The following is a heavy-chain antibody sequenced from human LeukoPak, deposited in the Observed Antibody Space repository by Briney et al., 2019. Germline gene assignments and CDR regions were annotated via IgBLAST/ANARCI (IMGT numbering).Heavy chain of an antibody. CDR3: ARSYYYDTPVN. V-gene: IGHV3-53*01. J-gene: IGHJ4*02. CDR2: IYSGGST. CDR1: GLTVSSNY. D-gene: IGHD3-22*01. Sequence: GGSLRLSCAASGLTVSSNYMSWVRQAPGKGLEWVSVIYSGGSTYYADSVKGRFTISRDNSKNTLYLQMNSLRDEDTAVYYCARSYYYDTPVNWGQGTLVTVSS.